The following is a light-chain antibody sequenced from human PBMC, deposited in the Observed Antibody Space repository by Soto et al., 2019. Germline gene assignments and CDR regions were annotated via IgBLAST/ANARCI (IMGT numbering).Light chain of an antibody. CDR1: QAISGY. CDR2: AAS. V-gene: IGKV1-8*01. J-gene: IGKJ2*01. Sequence: AIRMTQSPSSLSASTGDRVTITCRASQAISGYLAWYQQKPGKAPNFLIYAASTLQSGVPSRFSGSGSGTHFTLSISYLRSEDFATYYCQQYYSYPFNFGQGTKLEIK. CDR3: QQYYSYPFN.